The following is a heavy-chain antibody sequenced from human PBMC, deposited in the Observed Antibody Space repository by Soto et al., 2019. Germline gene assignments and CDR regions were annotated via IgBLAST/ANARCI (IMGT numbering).Heavy chain of an antibody. CDR1: GGSFSGYY. Sequence: SETLSLTCAVYGGSFSGYYWSWIRQPPGKGLEWIGEINHSGSTNYNPSLKRRVTISIDTSKNQFSLKLSSVTAADTAVYYCASGRIIAVAGYFDYWGQGTLVTVSS. J-gene: IGHJ4*02. D-gene: IGHD6-19*01. CDR2: INHSGST. V-gene: IGHV4-34*01. CDR3: ASGRIIAVAGYFDY.